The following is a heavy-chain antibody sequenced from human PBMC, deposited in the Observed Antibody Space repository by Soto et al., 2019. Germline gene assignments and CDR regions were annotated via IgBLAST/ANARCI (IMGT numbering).Heavy chain of an antibody. D-gene: IGHD4-17*01. J-gene: IGHJ6*02. V-gene: IGHV1-69*13. CDR2: IIPIFGTA. Sequence: SVKVSCKASGGTFSSYAISWVRQAPGQGLEWMGGIIPIFGTANYAQKFQGRVTITADESTSTAYMELSSLRSEDTAVYYCARDRLYGDTSGMDVGGQGTTVTVSS. CDR1: GGTFSSYA. CDR3: ARDRLYGDTSGMDV.